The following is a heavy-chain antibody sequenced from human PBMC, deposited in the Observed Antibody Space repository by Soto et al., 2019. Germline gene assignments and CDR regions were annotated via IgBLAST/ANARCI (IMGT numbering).Heavy chain of an antibody. CDR2: ISAYNGNT. D-gene: IGHD5-12*01. CDR1: GYTFTSYG. Sequence: ASVKVSCKASGYTFTSYGISWVRQAPGQGLEWMGWISAYNGNTNYAQKLQGKDTMTTDTSTSTAYMKMRSLRTDDTAVYYCARSGGYDVDYWGQGTLVTVSS. J-gene: IGHJ4*02. CDR3: ARSGGYDVDY. V-gene: IGHV1-18*01.